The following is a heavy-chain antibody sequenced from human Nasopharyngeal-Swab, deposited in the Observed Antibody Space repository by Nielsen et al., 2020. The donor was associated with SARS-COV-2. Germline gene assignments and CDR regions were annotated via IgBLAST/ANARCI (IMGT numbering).Heavy chain of an antibody. CDR1: GFIFKNYA. Sequence: GGSLRLSCSASGFIFKNYAMNWVRQAPGRGLEWVSAISGADDSTKYADSVKGRFTISRDNSKNTLDLQMNSLRAEDTAMYYCAKDRDSGDDSGEYSHYYGMDVWGQGTSVTVS. V-gene: IGHV3-23*01. CDR2: ISGADDST. J-gene: IGHJ6*02. D-gene: IGHD5-12*01. CDR3: AKDRDSGDDSGEYSHYYGMDV.